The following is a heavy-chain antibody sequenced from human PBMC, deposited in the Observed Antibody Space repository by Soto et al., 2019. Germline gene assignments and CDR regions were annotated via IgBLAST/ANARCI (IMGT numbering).Heavy chain of an antibody. CDR2: ISYDGSKK. CDR3: TRDMDYGDRAFGDY. CDR1: GFTFSSFA. V-gene: IGHV3-30-3*01. J-gene: IGHJ4*02. Sequence: QVQLVESGGGVVQPGRSLRLSCAASGFTFSSFAMYWDRQAPGKGLQWVAVISYDGSKKYYADSVRGRFTISRDNSKNTLYLQMNGLRTEDTAVYYCTRDMDYGDRAFGDYWGQGTLVTVSS. D-gene: IGHD4-17*01.